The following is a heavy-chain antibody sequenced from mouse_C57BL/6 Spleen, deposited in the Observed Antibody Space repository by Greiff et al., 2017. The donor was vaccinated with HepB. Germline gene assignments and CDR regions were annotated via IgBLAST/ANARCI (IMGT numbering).Heavy chain of an antibody. CDR3: ARYYDYSWFAY. CDR1: GYTFTSYW. CDR2: IYPGSGST. Sequence: QVQLKQSGAELVKPGASVKMSCKASGYTFTSYWITWVKQRPGQGLEWIGDIYPGSGSTNYNEKFKSKATLTVDTSSSTAYMQLSSLTSEDSAVYYCARYYDYSWFAYWGQGTLVTVSA. V-gene: IGHV1-55*01. J-gene: IGHJ3*01. D-gene: IGHD2-4*01.